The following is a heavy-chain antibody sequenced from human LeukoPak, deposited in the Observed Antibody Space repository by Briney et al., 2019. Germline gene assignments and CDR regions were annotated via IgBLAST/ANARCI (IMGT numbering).Heavy chain of an antibody. Sequence: ASVKVSCKAPGYTFTGYYMHWVRQAPGQGLEWMGRINPNSGGTNYAQKLQGRVTMTRDTSISTAYMELSRLRSDDTAVYYCFRTYYYDSSGLDYWGQGTLVTVSS. CDR1: GYTFTGYY. V-gene: IGHV1-2*06. D-gene: IGHD3-22*01. J-gene: IGHJ4*02. CDR2: INPNSGGT. CDR3: FRTYYYDSSGLDY.